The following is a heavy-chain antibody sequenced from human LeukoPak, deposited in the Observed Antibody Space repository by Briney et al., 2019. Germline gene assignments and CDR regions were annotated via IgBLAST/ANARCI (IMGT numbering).Heavy chain of an antibody. Sequence: ASVKVSYKASGYPFTGYYVHWVRQAPGQGIEWMGWINPNSGGTNYAQKFQGRVTMTRDTSISTAYMELSRLRSDDTAVYYCAKEGGYCSSGTCYPWWFDPWGQGTLVTVSS. CDR3: AKEGGYCSSGTCYPWWFDP. J-gene: IGHJ5*02. D-gene: IGHD2-15*01. V-gene: IGHV1-2*02. CDR1: GYPFTGYY. CDR2: INPNSGGT.